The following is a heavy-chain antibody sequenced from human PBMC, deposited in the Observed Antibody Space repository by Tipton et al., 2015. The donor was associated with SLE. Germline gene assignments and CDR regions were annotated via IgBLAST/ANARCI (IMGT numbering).Heavy chain of an antibody. V-gene: IGHV4-34*01. CDR1: GGSFSGYY. CDR2: INHSGST. Sequence: TLSLTCTVYGGSFSGYYWSWIRQPPGKGLEWIGEINHSGSTNYNPSLKSRVTISVDTSKNQFSLKLSSVTAADTAVYYCAREGRREQLALDYWGQGTLVTVSS. D-gene: IGHD6-6*01. J-gene: IGHJ4*02. CDR3: AREGRREQLALDY.